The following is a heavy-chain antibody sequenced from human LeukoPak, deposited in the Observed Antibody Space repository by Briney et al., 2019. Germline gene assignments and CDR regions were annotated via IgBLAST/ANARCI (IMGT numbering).Heavy chain of an antibody. Sequence: PGGSLRLSCAASGFTFSSYGMSWVRQAPGKGLEWVSAISGSGGSTYYADSVKGRFTISRDNSKNTLYLQMNSLRAEDTAVYYCANSPVLWIGAVAGTSSFTEIDYWGQGTLVTASS. CDR2: ISGSGGST. D-gene: IGHD6-19*01. CDR1: GFTFSSYG. J-gene: IGHJ4*02. CDR3: ANSPVLWIGAVAGTSSFTEIDY. V-gene: IGHV3-23*01.